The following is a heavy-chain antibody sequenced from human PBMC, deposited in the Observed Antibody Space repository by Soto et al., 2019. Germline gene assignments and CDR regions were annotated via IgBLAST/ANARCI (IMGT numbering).Heavy chain of an antibody. J-gene: IGHJ6*02. CDR2: ISYDGSNK. V-gene: IGHV3-30-3*01. CDR1: GFTFSSYA. CDR3: AASYYYYGMDV. Sequence: GGSLRLSCPASGFTFSSYAMHWVRQAPGKGLEWVAVISYDGSNKYYADSVKGRFTISRDNSKNTLYLQMNSLRAEDTSVYYGAASYYYYGMDVWGQGTTVTVSS.